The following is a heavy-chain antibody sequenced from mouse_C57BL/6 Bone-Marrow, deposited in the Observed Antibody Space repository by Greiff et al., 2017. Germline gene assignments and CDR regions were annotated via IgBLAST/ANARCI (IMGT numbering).Heavy chain of an antibody. D-gene: IGHD2-4*01. CDR3: ARENYYDYDFDY. CDR2: VYPYNGGT. V-gene: IGHV1-36*01. Sequence: LVEPGPSVKISCKASGFTFTDYYMHWVKQSHGKSLEWIGLVYPYNGGTSYNQKFQGKATLTVDTSSSTAYMELNSLTSEDSAVYYCARENYYDYDFDYWGQGTTLTVSS. CDR1: GFTFTDYY. J-gene: IGHJ2*01.